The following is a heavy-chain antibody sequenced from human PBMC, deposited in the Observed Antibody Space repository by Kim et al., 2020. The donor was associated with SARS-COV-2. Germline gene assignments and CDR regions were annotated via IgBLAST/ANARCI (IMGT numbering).Heavy chain of an antibody. CDR1: GGSISSSSYY. D-gene: IGHD3-10*01. CDR3: AGRPVLLWFGELSGSTYYFDY. Sequence: SETLSLTCTVSGGSISSSSYYWGWIRQPPGKGLEWIGSIYYSGRTYYNPSLKSRVTISVDTSKNQFSLKLSSVTAADTAVYYCAGRPVLLWFGELSGSTYYFDYWGQGTLVTVSS. CDR2: IYYSGRT. J-gene: IGHJ4*02. V-gene: IGHV4-39*01.